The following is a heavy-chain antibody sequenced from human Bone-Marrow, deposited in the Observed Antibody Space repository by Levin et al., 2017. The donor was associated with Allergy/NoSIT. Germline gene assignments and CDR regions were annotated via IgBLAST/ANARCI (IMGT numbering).Heavy chain of an antibody. V-gene: IGHV1-69*01. Sequence: KISCKASGGTFSSYAISWVRQAPGQGLEWMGGIIPIFGTANYAQKFQGRVTITADESTSTAYMELSSLRSEDTAVYDCARGRRYSSSSGDDYGMDVWGQGTTVTVSS. CDR2: IIPIFGTA. CDR3: ARGRRYSSSSGDDYGMDV. D-gene: IGHD6-6*01. CDR1: GGTFSSYA. J-gene: IGHJ6*02.